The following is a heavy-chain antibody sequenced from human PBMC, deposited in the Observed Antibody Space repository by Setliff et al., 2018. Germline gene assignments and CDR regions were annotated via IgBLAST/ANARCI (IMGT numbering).Heavy chain of an antibody. V-gene: IGHV4-39*07. CDR2: IYHSGST. CDR3: ARDRQYCSSPTCYSSYFYYYGMDV. D-gene: IGHD2-2*02. CDR1: GGSISSSSYY. J-gene: IGHJ6*02. Sequence: SETLSLTCTVSGGSISSSSYYWGWIRQPPGKGLEWIGSIYHSGSTNYNPSLKSRVTISVDTSKNQFSLKLSSVTAADTAVYYCARDRQYCSSPTCYSSYFYYYGMDVWGQGTTVTVSS.